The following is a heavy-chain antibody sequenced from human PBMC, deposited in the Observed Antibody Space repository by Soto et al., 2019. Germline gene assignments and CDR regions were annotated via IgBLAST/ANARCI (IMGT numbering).Heavy chain of an antibody. CDR2: IYYSRSS. CDR1: GGSISSGGYY. Sequence: SETLSLTCTVSGGSISSGGYYWSWIRQHPGKGLEWLGYIYYSRSSYYYPSLKSRVTISVDTSKNQFSLKLSSVTAADTAGYYCARGTYYDFWSGYYSYNWFDPWGQGTLVTVSS. CDR3: ARGTYYDFWSGYYSYNWFDP. V-gene: IGHV4-31*03. J-gene: IGHJ5*02. D-gene: IGHD3-3*01.